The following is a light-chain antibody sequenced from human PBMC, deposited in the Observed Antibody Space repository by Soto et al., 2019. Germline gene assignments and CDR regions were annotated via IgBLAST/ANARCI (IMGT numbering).Light chain of an antibody. CDR1: SSNIGSDY. Sequence: QSVLTQPPSASGTPGQRVTISRSGSSSNIGSDYVYWYQQLPGTAPQLLIYRNNQRPSGVPDRFSGSKSGTSASLAISGVRSEDEADYYCAAWDDSLSGWVFGGGTKLTVL. CDR3: AAWDDSLSGWV. CDR2: RNN. V-gene: IGLV1-47*01. J-gene: IGLJ3*02.